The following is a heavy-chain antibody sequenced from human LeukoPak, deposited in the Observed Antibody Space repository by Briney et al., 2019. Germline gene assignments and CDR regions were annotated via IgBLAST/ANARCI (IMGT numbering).Heavy chain of an antibody. V-gene: IGHV4-31*03. CDR1: GGSISSGGYY. J-gene: IGHJ5*01. D-gene: IGHD6-6*01. CDR3: ARDSYSSSIRWFDS. CDR2: IDYSGTA. Sequence: SQTLSLTCTVSGGSISSGGYYWSWLRQLPGTGLEWLGYIDYSGTAYYNPSLKSRVTISIDTSKNQFSVKLSSVTAADTAVYYCARDSYSSSIRWFDSWGQGTLVIVSS.